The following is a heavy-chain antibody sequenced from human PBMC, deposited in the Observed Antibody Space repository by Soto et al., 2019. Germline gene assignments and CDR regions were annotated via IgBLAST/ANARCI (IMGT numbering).Heavy chain of an antibody. Sequence: PGGSLRLSCAASGFNLSNYWMNWVRQAPGKGLEWVANIKQDGSEKYYVDSVKGRFTISRDNAKNSLYLQMNSLRAEDTAVYYCARAIAAAGSYWGQGTLVTVSS. V-gene: IGHV3-7*05. CDR2: IKQDGSEK. CDR1: GFNLSNYW. CDR3: ARAIAAAGSY. J-gene: IGHJ4*02. D-gene: IGHD6-13*01.